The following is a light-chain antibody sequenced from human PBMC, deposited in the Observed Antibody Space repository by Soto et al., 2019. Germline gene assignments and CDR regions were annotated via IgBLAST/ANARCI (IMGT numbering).Light chain of an antibody. CDR1: SSNIGTYT. Sequence: QSVLTQPPSASGTPGQRVTISCSGSSSNIGTYTVNWYQQVPGTAPKLLFYTNNQRPSGVPDRFSGSKSGTSASLAISGLQSEDEADYYCAAWDASLNGVIFGGGTKVTVL. CDR2: TNN. CDR3: AAWDASLNGVI. V-gene: IGLV1-44*01. J-gene: IGLJ2*01.